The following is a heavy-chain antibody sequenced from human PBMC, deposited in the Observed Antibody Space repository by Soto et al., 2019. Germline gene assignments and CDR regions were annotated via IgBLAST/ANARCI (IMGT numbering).Heavy chain of an antibody. CDR1: GGSISSYY. CDR3: AREMGFCTTTSCHAGPLYYYMDV. J-gene: IGHJ6*03. CDR2: IYNSGST. D-gene: IGHD2-2*01. Sequence: PSETLSLTCSVSGGSISSYYWSWIRQPPGKGLEWIGEIYNSGSTNYNPSLKSRVTIAVDTSQNQFSLRLSSVTAADTAVYYCAREMGFCTTTSCHAGPLYYYMDVWGKGTTVTVSS. V-gene: IGHV4-59*12.